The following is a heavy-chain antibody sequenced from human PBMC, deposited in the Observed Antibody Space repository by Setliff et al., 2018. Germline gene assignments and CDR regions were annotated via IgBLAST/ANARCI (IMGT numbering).Heavy chain of an antibody. J-gene: IGHJ3*02. CDR1: GGSFSDYY. Sequence: ETLSLTCEVSGGSFSDYYWSWIRQSPGKGLEWLGDFNRTRKIDYSPSLKSRLTISVDTSKKQFSLHLNSVTAADTAMYYCAGGGRYCGGDCYQDDAFDIWGQGTMVTVS. D-gene: IGHD2-21*02. CDR3: AGGGRYCGGDCYQDDAFDI. CDR2: FNRTRKI. V-gene: IGHV4-34*01.